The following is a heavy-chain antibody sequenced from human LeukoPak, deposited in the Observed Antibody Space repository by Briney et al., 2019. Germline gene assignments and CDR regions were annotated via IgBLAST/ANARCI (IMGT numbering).Heavy chain of an antibody. V-gene: IGHV3-74*01. Sequence: GGSLRLSCAASGFTLSRYWIHWVRQAPGKGLVWVSRIHYDGTNTYYADSVEDRFTISRDKPESTLYLQMNSLTAEDTAVYYCVRFRGARPRDGLYSDVLTGSTSHRKPDLYFHVWGRGNLVSVSS. D-gene: IGHD3-9*01. J-gene: IGHJ2*01. CDR1: GFTLSRYW. CDR2: IHYDGTNT. CDR3: VRFRGARPRDGLYSDVLTGSTSHRKPDLYFHV.